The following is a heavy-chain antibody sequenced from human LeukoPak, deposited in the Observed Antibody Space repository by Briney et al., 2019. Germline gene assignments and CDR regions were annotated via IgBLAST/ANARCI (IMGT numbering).Heavy chain of an antibody. V-gene: IGHV3-21*06. J-gene: IGHJ4*02. Sequence: GGSLRLSCAASRFTFSSYSMNWVRQAPGKGLECVSSISSTGSYIYYADSVKGRSTISRDNVNNSLHLLMNSLRADDTAVYHCARDSSGYRRFEFWGQGTLVTVSS. CDR3: ARDSSGYRRFEF. CDR1: RFTFSSYS. D-gene: IGHD3-22*01. CDR2: ISSTGSYI.